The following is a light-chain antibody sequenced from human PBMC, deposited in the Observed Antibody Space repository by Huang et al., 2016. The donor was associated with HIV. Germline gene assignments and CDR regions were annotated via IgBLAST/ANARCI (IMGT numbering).Light chain of an antibody. CDR2: GAS. J-gene: IGKJ2*01. Sequence: EIIMTQSPATLSLSPGEGASISCRANQSVATNLAWYLHRPGQSPRILIFGASPRASGLPGRFSGSGSGTQFTLTVSGLQSEDFAVYYCQQYHNWPYTFGQGTKLEI. CDR3: QQYHNWPYT. V-gene: IGKV3-15*01. CDR1: QSVATN.